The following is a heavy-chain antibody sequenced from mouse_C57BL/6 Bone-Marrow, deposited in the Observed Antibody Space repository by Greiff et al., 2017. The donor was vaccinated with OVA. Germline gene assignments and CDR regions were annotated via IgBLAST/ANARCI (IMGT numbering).Heavy chain of an antibody. V-gene: IGHV1-53*01. CDR2: INPSNGGT. CDR3: ARGAYYGSSLFAY. D-gene: IGHD1-1*01. J-gene: IGHJ3*01. CDR1: GYTFTSYW. Sequence: QVQLKQPGTELVKPGASVKLSCKASGYTFTSYWMHWVKQRPGQGLGWIGNINPSNGGTNYNEKFKSKATLTVDKSSSTAYMQLSSLTSEDSAVYYCARGAYYGSSLFAYLGQGTLVTVSA.